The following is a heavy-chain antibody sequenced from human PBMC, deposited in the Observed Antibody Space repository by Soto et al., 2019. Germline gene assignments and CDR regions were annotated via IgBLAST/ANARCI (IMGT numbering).Heavy chain of an antibody. J-gene: IGHJ3*02. CDR3: ARESTTPITMIVVSPADAFDI. D-gene: IGHD3-22*01. Sequence: PGGSLRLSCAASGFTFSNYEMHWVRQAPGKGLEYVSYISSSSSTIYYADSVKGRFTISRDNAKNSLYLQMNSLRDEDTAVYYCARESTTPITMIVVSPADAFDIWGQGTMVTVSS. V-gene: IGHV3-48*02. CDR1: GFTFSNYE. CDR2: ISSSSSTI.